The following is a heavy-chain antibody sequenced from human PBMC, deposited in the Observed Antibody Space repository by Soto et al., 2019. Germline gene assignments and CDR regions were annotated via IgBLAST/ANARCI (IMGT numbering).Heavy chain of an antibody. D-gene: IGHD2-15*01. CDR1: GLTFSSFT. V-gene: IGHV3-64*04. J-gene: IGHJ6*02. CDR2: INNNGGSV. CDR3: ARARVVVAATKGYYYYGMDV. Sequence: GGSLRLSCSASGLTFSSFTMHWVRQAPGKGLEYVSAINNNGGSVYYGDSVKGRFTISRDNSKNTLYLQMNSLRAEDTAVYYCARARVVVAATKGYYYYGMDVWGQGTTVTVSS.